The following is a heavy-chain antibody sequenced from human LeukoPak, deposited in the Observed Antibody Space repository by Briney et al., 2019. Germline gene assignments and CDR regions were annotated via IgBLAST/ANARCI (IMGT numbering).Heavy chain of an antibody. D-gene: IGHD1-26*01. CDR1: GVTVNSSV. CDR2: MRYDGSKT. Sequence: GGSLRHSCAQPGVTVNSSVMHCVCQAPGERLECLVFMRYDGSKTYFADSVKGRFALSRDNSKNTLYLQMSSLRPEDTAVYFCAKDGGSGSYFAFDIWGQGTMVTVSS. CDR3: AKDGGSGSYFAFDI. V-gene: IGHV3-30*02. J-gene: IGHJ3*02.